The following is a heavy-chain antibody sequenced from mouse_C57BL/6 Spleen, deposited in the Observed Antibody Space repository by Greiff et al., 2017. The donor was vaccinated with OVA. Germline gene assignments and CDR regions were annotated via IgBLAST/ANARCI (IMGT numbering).Heavy chain of an antibody. CDR2: INPNNGGT. D-gene: IGHD3-3*01. V-gene: IGHV1-18*01. CDR1: GYTFTDYN. Sequence: EVQLQQSGPELVKPGASVKIPCKASGYTFTDYNMDWVKQSHGKSLEWIGDINPNNGGTNYNQKFKGKATLTVDKSSSTAYMELRSLTSADAAVYYCAREGRAWFAYWGQGTLVTVSA. CDR3: AREGRAWFAY. J-gene: IGHJ3*01.